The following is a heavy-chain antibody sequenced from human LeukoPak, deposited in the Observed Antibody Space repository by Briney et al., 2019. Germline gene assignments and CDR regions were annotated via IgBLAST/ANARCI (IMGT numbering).Heavy chain of an antibody. V-gene: IGHV3-74*01. CDR1: GFTFSSYW. D-gene: IGHD1-14*01. Sequence: GGSLRLSCAASGFTFSSYWMHWVRQVPGKGLVWVARINPGGSSITYADSVKGRFTISRDNAKNTLYLRMDSLRAEDMGVYYCARSNQADDYWGQGTLVTVSS. CDR2: INPGGSSI. CDR3: ARSNQADDY. J-gene: IGHJ4*02.